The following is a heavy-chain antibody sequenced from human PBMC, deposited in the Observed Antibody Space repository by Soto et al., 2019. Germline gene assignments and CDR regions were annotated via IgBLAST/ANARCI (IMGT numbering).Heavy chain of an antibody. Sequence: QVQLMESGGGVVQPGRSLRLSCAASGFTFSSYGMHWVRQAPGKGLEWVAVISYDGSNKYYADSVKGRFTISRDNSKNTLYLQMNSLRAEDTAVYYCAKFGSATDAFDIWGQGTMVTVSS. CDR3: AKFGSATDAFDI. D-gene: IGHD2-15*01. CDR1: GFTFSSYG. J-gene: IGHJ3*02. CDR2: ISYDGSNK. V-gene: IGHV3-30*18.